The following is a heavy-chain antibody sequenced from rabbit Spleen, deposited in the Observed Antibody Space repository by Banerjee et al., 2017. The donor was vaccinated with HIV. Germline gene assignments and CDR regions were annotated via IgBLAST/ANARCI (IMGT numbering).Heavy chain of an antibody. Sequence: QSLEESGGGLVKPGASLTLTCTASGIDFSSNYYMYWVRQAPGKGLEWIACIYISSDSTWYASWVNGRFTISKTSSTTVTLQMTSLTAADTATYFCARDLGGYAYYGGRTITRLNLWGPGTLVTVS. CDR3: ARDLGGYAYYGGRTITRLNL. CDR1: GIDFSSNYY. J-gene: IGHJ3*01. CDR2: IYISSDST. V-gene: IGHV1S40*01. D-gene: IGHD6-1*01.